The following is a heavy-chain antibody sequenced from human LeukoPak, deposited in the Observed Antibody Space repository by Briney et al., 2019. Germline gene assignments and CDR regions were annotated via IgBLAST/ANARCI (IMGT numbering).Heavy chain of an antibody. CDR2: IYHSGST. Sequence: SETLSLTCTVSGYSISSDYYWGWIRQPPGKGLEWIGNIYHSGSTYYNPSLKSRVTISVDMSKNQFSLKLRSVTAADTAVHHCARDGAMVGADYWGQGTLVTVSS. V-gene: IGHV4-38-2*02. CDR3: ARDGAMVGADY. CDR1: GYSISSDYY. J-gene: IGHJ4*02. D-gene: IGHD3-10*02.